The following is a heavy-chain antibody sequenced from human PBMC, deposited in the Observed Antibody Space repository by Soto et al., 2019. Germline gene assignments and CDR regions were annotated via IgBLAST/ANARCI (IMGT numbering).Heavy chain of an antibody. CDR3: AKSYYDFWSGPPMVGMDV. Sequence: GESVKISCKGSGYSFTSYCIGWVRRMPWKGLEWMGIIYPCDSDTRYSPSFQGQVTISADKSISTAYLQWSSLKASDTAMYYCAKSYYDFWSGPPMVGMDVWGQGTTVTVSS. D-gene: IGHD3-3*01. CDR1: GYSFTSYC. J-gene: IGHJ6*02. V-gene: IGHV5-51*01. CDR2: IYPCDSDT.